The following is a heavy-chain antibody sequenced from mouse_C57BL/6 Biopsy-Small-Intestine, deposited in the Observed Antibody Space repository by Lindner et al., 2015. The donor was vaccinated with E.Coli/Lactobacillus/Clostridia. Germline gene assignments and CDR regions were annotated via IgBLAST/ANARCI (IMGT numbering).Heavy chain of an antibody. Sequence: VQLQESGPELVKPGASVKISCKASGYSFTDYNMNWVKQSNGKSLEWIGVINPNYGTTSYNQKFKGKATLAVDQSSSTAYMQLNSLTSEDSAVYYCARYYGSSYWYFDVWGTGTTVTVSS. CDR1: GYSFTDYN. CDR2: INPNYGTT. V-gene: IGHV1-39*01. J-gene: IGHJ1*03. CDR3: ARYYGSSYWYFDV. D-gene: IGHD1-1*01.